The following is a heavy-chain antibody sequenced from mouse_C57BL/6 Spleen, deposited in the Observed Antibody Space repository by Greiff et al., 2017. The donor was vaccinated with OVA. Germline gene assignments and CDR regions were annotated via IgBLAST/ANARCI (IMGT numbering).Heavy chain of an antibody. Sequence: VQLPQSGAELMKPGASVKLSCKATGYTFTGYWIAWVKQRPGHGLEWIGEILPGSGCTNYNEKFKGKATFTADTSYNTAYMQLSSLATDDSANYCGTRNYYGNSPYYFDVWGPGTTLTVSS. CDR2: ILPGSGCT. J-gene: IGHJ2*01. CDR3: TRNYYGNSPYYFDV. CDR1: GYTFTGYW. V-gene: IGHV1-9*01. D-gene: IGHD1-1*01.